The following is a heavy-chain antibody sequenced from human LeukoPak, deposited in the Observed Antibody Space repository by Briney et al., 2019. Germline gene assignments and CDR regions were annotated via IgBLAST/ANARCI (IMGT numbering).Heavy chain of an antibody. D-gene: IGHD4-17*01. Sequence: SETLSLTCSVSGGSIISSPDYWGWIRQPPRKGLEWIGSINDNGATFYNPSLKSRVTISVDTAKNQFSLKLTSVTVADTAVYYCARQDHSEHGWPNWFDPWGQGTLVTVSS. J-gene: IGHJ5*02. CDR3: ARQDHSEHGWPNWFDP. V-gene: IGHV4-39*01. CDR2: INDNGAT. CDR1: GGSIISSPDY.